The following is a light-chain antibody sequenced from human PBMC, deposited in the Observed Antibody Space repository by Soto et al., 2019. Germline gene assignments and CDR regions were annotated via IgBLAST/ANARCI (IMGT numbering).Light chain of an antibody. J-gene: IGKJ1*01. CDR2: DAS. V-gene: IGKV1-27*01. CDR3: QHYNKAPWT. CDR1: QDIYTF. Sequence: IQMTQSPSSLSASVGDRVTITCRSSQDIYTFLAWYQQRPGKAPELLIYDASTLQVGVPSRFSGDGFGTHFTLTISSLQPEDVATYYCQHYNKAPWTFGQGTKV.